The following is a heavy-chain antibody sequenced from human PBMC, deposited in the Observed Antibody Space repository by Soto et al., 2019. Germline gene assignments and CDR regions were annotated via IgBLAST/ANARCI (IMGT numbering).Heavy chain of an antibody. CDR2: IYYSGST. V-gene: IGHV4-39*02. Sequence: QLQLQESGPGLVKPSETLSLTCTVSGGSISSSSYYWGWIRQPPGKGLEWIGNIYYSGSTYYNPSLKSRVTISLDPSKNHFSLKLNSVTAADTAVYYCGTGTTDSWGQGTLVTVSS. CDR3: GTGTTDS. J-gene: IGHJ4*02. CDR1: GGSISSSSYY. D-gene: IGHD1-7*01.